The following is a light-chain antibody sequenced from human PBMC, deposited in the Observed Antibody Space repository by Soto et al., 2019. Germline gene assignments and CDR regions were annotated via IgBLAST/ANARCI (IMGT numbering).Light chain of an antibody. CDR1: QDISNY. J-gene: IGKJ5*01. CDR2: DAS. CDR3: QQYDNLPST. V-gene: IGKV1-33*01. Sequence: DIQMTQSPSSLSASVGDRVTITCQASQDISNYLTWYQQKPGKAPKLLIYDASNLETGVPSRFSGSGSGTDFTFTISRLQPEDIATYYCQQYDNLPSTFGQGTRVEIK.